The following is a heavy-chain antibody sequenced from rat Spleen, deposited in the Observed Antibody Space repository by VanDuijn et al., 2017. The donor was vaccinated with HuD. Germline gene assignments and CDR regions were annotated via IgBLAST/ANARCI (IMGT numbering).Heavy chain of an antibody. CDR1: GFTFSDYG. V-gene: IGHV5-29*01. CDR3: TRHDYSGVITNWFAY. J-gene: IGHJ3*01. D-gene: IGHD4-3*01. Sequence: EVQLVESGGGLVQPGRSLKLSCAASGFTFSDYGVAWVRQAPKKGLEWVATISYDGISTYYRDSVRGRFSISSDNAKTTLYLQMDSLRSEDAATYYCTRHDYSGVITNWFAYWGQGTLVTVSS. CDR2: ISYDGIST.